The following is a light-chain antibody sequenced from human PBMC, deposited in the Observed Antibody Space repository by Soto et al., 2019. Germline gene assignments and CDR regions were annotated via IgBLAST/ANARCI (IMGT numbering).Light chain of an antibody. Sequence: DIQMTQSPSSLSASVGDRVTITCRASQSISSYLNWYQQKPGKAPKLLIYAASSLQSGVPSRFSCSGSGTDFTLTISSLQPEDFATYYCQQRGTFGQGTKVEIK. CDR3: QQRGT. V-gene: IGKV1-39*01. CDR2: AAS. J-gene: IGKJ1*01. CDR1: QSISSY.